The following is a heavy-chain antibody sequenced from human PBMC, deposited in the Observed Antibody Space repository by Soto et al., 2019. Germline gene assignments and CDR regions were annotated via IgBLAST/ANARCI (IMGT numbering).Heavy chain of an antibody. J-gene: IGHJ4*02. CDR1: GFPFGRSA. Sequence: EVQLLESGGGLVQPGGSLRLSCAASGFPFGRSAMSWVRQAPGMGLEWVSTIISDTARTHYADSGKGRFTISRDSSKNTIFLQLKSLRAPDTAVYYCATQDCSGAACSPPGWGQGTLVTVSP. V-gene: IGHV3-23*01. CDR3: ATQDCSGAACSPPG. D-gene: IGHD2-15*01. CDR2: IISDTART.